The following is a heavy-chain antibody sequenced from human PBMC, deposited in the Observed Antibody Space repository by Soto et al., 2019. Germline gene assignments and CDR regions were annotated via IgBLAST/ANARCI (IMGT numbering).Heavy chain of an antibody. CDR3: AAWYGDQPY. Sequence: QVQLVQSGAEVKKPGSSVKVSCKASGGTFSIYTISWVRQAPGQGLEWMGRIIPILGIPNYAQKFQGRVTITADKSTSTASMELSSLRSEDTAVYYCAAWYGDQPYWGQGTLVTVSS. J-gene: IGHJ4*02. V-gene: IGHV1-69*02. CDR2: IIPILGIP. CDR1: GGTFSIYT. D-gene: IGHD4-17*01.